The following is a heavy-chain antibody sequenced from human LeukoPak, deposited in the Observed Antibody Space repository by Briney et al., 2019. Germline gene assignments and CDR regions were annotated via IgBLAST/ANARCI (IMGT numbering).Heavy chain of an antibody. J-gene: IGHJ5*02. Sequence: PSETLSLTCTVSGASISNYYWSWIRQPAGKGLEWIGRFHTRGSTNYNPSLKSRVIISVDTSKNQFSLKLNSVTAADTAVYYCARVGGSCSGGSCPSGNWFDPWGQGTLVTVSS. CDR2: FHTRGST. CDR1: GASISNYY. V-gene: IGHV4-4*07. D-gene: IGHD2-15*01. CDR3: ARVGGSCSGGSCPSGNWFDP.